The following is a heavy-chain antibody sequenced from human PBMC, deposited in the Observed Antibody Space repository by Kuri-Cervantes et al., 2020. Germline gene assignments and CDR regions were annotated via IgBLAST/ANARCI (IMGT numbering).Heavy chain of an antibody. CDR3: ARDRLVDPNYYYYGMDV. CDR2: IYYSGST. CDR1: GGSVSSGSYY. V-gene: IGHV4-31*03. J-gene: IGHJ6*02. Sequence: SETLSLTCTVSGGSVSSGSYYWSWIRQPPGKGLEWIGYIYYSGSTYYNPSLKSRVTISVDTSKNQFSLKLSSVTAADTAVYYCARDRLVDPNYYYYGMDVWGQGTTVTVSS. D-gene: IGHD3-9*01.